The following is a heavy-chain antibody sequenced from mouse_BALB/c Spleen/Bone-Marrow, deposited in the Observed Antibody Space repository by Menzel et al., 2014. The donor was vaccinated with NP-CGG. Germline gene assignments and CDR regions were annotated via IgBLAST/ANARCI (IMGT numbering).Heavy chain of an antibody. D-gene: IGHD1-1*01. V-gene: IGHV5-6-5*01. CDR2: ISSGGST. CDR1: GFTLSNYA. Sequence: EVKLMESGRDLVKPGGSLKLSCAASGFTLSNYAMSWVRQTPEKRLEWVASISSGGSTYYTDSVKGRFTISRDNARNILYLQMSSLRSDDTAMYYCVRERYYGFNYFTYLGQGTLVTVSA. J-gene: IGHJ3*01. CDR3: VRERYYGFNYFTY.